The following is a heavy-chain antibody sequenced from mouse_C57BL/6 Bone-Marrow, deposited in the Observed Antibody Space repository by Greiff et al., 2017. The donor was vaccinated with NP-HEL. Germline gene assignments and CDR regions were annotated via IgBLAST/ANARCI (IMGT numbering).Heavy chain of an antibody. CDR1: GFNIKDYY. CDR3: ARDYGSFYYYAVDY. Sequence: EVQLVESGAELVKPGASVKLSCTASGFNIKDYYMHWVKQRTEQGLEWIGRSDPEDGETKYAPKFQGKATITADTSSNTAYLQLSSLTSEDTAVYYCARDYGSFYYYAVDYWGQGTSVTVSS. CDR2: SDPEDGET. D-gene: IGHD1-1*01. J-gene: IGHJ4*01. V-gene: IGHV14-2*01.